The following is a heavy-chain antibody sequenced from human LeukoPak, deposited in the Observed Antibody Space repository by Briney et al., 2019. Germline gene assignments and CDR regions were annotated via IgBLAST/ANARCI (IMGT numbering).Heavy chain of an antibody. J-gene: IGHJ5*02. D-gene: IGHD3-16*01. Sequence: SETLSLTCTVSGGSISSHYWSWIRQPPGKGLEWIGYIYHSGSTNYNPSLKSRVTISVDTSKNQFSLKLSSVTAADTAVYYCARYEGEAAGGFDPWGQGALVTVSS. CDR2: IYHSGST. V-gene: IGHV4-59*11. CDR3: ARYEGEAAGGFDP. CDR1: GGSISSHY.